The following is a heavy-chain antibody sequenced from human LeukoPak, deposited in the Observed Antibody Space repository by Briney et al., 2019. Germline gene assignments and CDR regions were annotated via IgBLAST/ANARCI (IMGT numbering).Heavy chain of an antibody. J-gene: IGHJ4*02. V-gene: IGHV1-2*02. CDR2: INPKSGGT. Sequence: ASVKVSCKTSGYRFITFGINWVRQAPGQGLEWMGWINPKSGGTNYAQKFQGRVTMTRDTSISTAYMELSRLRSDDTAVYYCAGLGRSFLEWPFDYWGQGTLVTVSS. CDR1: GYRFITFG. CDR3: AGLGRSFLEWPFDY. D-gene: IGHD3-3*01.